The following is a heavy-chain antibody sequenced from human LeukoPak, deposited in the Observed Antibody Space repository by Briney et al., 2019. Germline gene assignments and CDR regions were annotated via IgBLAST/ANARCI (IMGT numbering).Heavy chain of an antibody. J-gene: IGHJ5*02. CDR1: GYSFSTYW. Sequence: GESLKISCKGSGYSFSTYWIAWVRQMPGKGLEWMGRIDPSDSYTNYSPSFQGHVTISADKSISTAYLQWSSLKASDTAMYYCARSGYDGTEIQLWPWGQGTLVTVSS. CDR2: IDPSDSYT. D-gene: IGHD5-18*01. CDR3: ARSGYDGTEIQLWP. V-gene: IGHV5-10-1*01.